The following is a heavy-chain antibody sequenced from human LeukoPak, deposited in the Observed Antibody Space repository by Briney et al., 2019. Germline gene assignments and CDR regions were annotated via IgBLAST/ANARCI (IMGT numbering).Heavy chain of an antibody. D-gene: IGHD4/OR15-4a*01. CDR2: IYYSGYT. J-gene: IGHJ4*02. V-gene: IGHV4-59*08. CDR1: GASLSKYD. Sequence: SETLSLTCNVSGASLSKYDWTWIRQPPGKALEFIGYIYYSGYTNYNPSLKSRLTMSRDTSKNQFSLRLTSVTATDAAVYYCARLGYSANYPDYWGQGTLVVVSS. CDR3: ARLGYSANYPDY.